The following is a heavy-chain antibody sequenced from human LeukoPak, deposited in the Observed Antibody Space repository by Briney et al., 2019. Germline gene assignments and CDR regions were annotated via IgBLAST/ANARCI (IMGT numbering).Heavy chain of an antibody. V-gene: IGHV3-30*02. J-gene: IGHJ4*02. D-gene: IGHD2-15*01. CDR2: IRYDGSNK. Sequence: GGSLRLSCAASGFTFSSYGMHWVRQAPGKGLEWVAFIRYDGSNKYYADSVKGRFTISRGNSKNTLYLQMNSLRAEDTAVYYCAKKEGYCSGGSCYYFDYWGQGTLVTVSS. CDR1: GFTFSSYG. CDR3: AKKEGYCSGGSCYYFDY.